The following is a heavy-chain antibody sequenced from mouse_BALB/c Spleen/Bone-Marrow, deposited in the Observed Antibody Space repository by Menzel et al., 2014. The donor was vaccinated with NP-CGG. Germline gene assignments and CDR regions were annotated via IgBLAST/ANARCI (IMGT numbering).Heavy chain of an antibody. CDR2: IDPANGNT. V-gene: IGHV14-3*02. CDR3: AAYYRYLAWFAY. J-gene: IGHJ3*01. CDR1: GFNIKDTY. D-gene: IGHD2-14*01. Sequence: QVVESGAELVKPGASVKLSCTASGFNIKDTYMHWVKQRPEQGLEWIGRIDPANGNTKYDPKFQGKATITADTSSNTAYLQLSSLTSEDTAVYYCAAYYRYLAWFAYWGQGTLVTVSA.